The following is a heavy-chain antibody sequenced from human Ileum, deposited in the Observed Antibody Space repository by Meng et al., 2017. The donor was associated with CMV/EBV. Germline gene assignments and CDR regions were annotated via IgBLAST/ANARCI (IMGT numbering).Heavy chain of an antibody. CDR1: DSVSISTES. J-gene: IGHJ4*02. CDR2: TWYGSKWYY. D-gene: IGHD3-10*01. Sequence: QGQLLQSGPGLVKPSQTLTLTCAGDSVSISTESWNWIRQSPSRGLEWLGRTWYGSKWYYEYAVSVKSRITIIPDTSQNQISLQLNSVTPDDTAVYYCTYGWPLKYWGQGSLVTVSS. V-gene: IGHV6-1*01. CDR3: TYGWPLKY.